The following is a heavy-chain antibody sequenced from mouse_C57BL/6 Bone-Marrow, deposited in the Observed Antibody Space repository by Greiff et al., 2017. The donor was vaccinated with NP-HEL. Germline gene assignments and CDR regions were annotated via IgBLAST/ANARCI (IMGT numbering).Heavy chain of an antibody. CDR2: IDPSDSYT. D-gene: IGHD2-2*01. CDR3: ATRRGLWLRPPFDY. CDR1: GYTFTSYW. J-gene: IGHJ2*01. Sequence: VQLQQPGAELVRPGTSVKLSCKASGYTFTSYWMHWVKQRPGQGLEWIGVIDPSDSYTNYNQKFKGKATLTVDTSSSTAYMQLSSLTSEDSAVYYCATRRGLWLRPPFDYWGQGTTLTVSS. V-gene: IGHV1-59*01.